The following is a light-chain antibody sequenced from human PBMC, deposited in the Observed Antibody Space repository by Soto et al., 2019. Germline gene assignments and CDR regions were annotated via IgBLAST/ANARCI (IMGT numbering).Light chain of an antibody. Sequence: DIQMTQSPSSLSASVGDRVTITCRASQSISSYLNWYQQKPGKAPKLLIYAASSLQSGVPSRFSGSGSGTDFTLTISSLQPEDFAAYYCQQSYRTPPGSLFTFGPGTKVDIK. CDR1: QSISSY. CDR2: AAS. V-gene: IGKV1-39*01. J-gene: IGKJ3*01. CDR3: QQSYRTPPGSLFT.